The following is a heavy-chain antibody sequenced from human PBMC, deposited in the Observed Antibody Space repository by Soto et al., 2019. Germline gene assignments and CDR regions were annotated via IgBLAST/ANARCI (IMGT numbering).Heavy chain of an antibody. J-gene: IGHJ4*02. CDR3: AKDFSDSSGWYDTFDY. D-gene: IGHD6-19*01. Sequence: HPGGSLRLSCAASGFTFSSYAMSWVRQAPGKGLEWVSAISGSGGSTYYADSVKGRFTISRDNSKNTLYLQMNSLRAEDTAVYYCAKDFSDSSGWYDTFDYWGQGTLVTVSS. CDR1: GFTFSSYA. CDR2: ISGSGGST. V-gene: IGHV3-23*01.